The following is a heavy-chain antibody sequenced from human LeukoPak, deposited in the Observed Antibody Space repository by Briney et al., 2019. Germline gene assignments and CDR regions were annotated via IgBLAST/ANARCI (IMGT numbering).Heavy chain of an antibody. CDR1: GYTFTSYG. CDR3: ARDRDSYGPGANYYYYMDV. J-gene: IGHJ6*03. D-gene: IGHD5-18*01. V-gene: IGHV1-18*01. CDR2: ISAYNGNT. Sequence: GASVKVSCKASGYTFTSYGISWVRQAPGQGLEWMGWISAYNGNTNYAQKLQGRVTMTTDTSTSTAYMELRSLRSDDTAVYYCARDRDSYGPGANYYYYMDVWAKGPRSPSP.